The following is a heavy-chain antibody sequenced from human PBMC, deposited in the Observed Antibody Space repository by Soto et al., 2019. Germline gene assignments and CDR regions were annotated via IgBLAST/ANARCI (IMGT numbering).Heavy chain of an antibody. D-gene: IGHD2-2*02. CDR1: GGTFSSYT. CDR3: AREYCSSTSCYRDY. CDR2: IIPILGIA. V-gene: IGHV1-69*02. Sequence: QVQLVQSGAEVKKPGSSVKVSCKASGGTFSSYTISWVRQAPGQGLEWMGRIIPILGIANSAQKFQGRDKITADKSTRTAYMELSSLRSEDTAVYYCAREYCSSTSCYRDYWGQGTLVTVSS. J-gene: IGHJ4*01.